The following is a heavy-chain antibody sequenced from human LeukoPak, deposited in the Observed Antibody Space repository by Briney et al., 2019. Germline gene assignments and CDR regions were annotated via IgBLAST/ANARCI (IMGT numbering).Heavy chain of an antibody. Sequence: GGSLRLSCTASGFTFTNDFMTWVRQAPGKGLEWVANMRVDGTDKHYVDSVKGRFTISRDNAKNSVYLQMNSLRVEDTAVYYCARGLLWLFGGQGTLVTVSS. V-gene: IGHV3-7*01. J-gene: IGHJ4*02. CDR3: ARGLLWLF. D-gene: IGHD3-10*01. CDR2: MRVDGTDK. CDR1: GFTFTNDF.